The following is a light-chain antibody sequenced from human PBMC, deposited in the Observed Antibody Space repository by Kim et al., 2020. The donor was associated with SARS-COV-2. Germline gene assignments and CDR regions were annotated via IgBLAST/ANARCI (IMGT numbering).Light chain of an antibody. CDR3: QQYNSAPYS. V-gene: IGKV1-5*03. CDR1: QSISTW. Sequence: AFVGDRVTITCRASQSISTWLAWYQHKPGKAPKLLMYRASNLETGVSPRFSGSGSGTEFTLAISSLQPDDVATYYCQQYNSAPYSFGQGTKLEI. CDR2: RAS. J-gene: IGKJ2*01.